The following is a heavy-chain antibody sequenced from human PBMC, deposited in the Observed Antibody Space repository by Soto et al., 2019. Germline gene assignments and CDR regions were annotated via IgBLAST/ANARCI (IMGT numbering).Heavy chain of an antibody. CDR2: IYTSGST. J-gene: IGHJ5*02. D-gene: IGHD3-22*01. CDR3: ARERHYYDSSGYSLRYWFDP. V-gene: IGHV4-4*07. Sequence: TLSLTCTVSGGSISSYYWSWIRQPAGKGLEWIGRIYTSGSTNYNPSLKSRVTMSVDTSKNQFSLKLSSATAADTAVYYCARERHYYDSSGYSLRYWFDPWGQGTLVTVSS. CDR1: GGSISSYY.